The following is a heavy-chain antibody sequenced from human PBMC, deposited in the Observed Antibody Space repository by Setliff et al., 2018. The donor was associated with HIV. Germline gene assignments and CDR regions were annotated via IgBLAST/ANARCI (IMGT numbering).Heavy chain of an antibody. D-gene: IGHD6-19*01. CDR3: ARQFTVQWLVSTYGMDV. V-gene: IGHV4-38-2*01. J-gene: IGHJ6*02. CDR1: GYSISSGYY. CDR2: IYHSGST. Sequence: SETLSLTCAVSGYSISSGYYWGWLRQPPGKGLEWIGSIYHSGSTYYNPSIKSRVTISVDTSKNQFSLILSSVTAADTAVYYCARQFTVQWLVSTYGMDVWGQGTTVTVSS.